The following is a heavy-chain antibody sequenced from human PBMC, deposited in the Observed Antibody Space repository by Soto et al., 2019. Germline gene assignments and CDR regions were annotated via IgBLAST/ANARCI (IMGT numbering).Heavy chain of an antibody. CDR3: ASLPGGGYDFYYGMDV. CDR1: GGTFSSYA. CDR2: IIPIFGTA. D-gene: IGHD2-2*01. V-gene: IGHV1-69*12. J-gene: IGHJ6*02. Sequence: QVQLVQSGAEVKKPGSSVKVSCKASGGTFSSYAISWVRQAPGQGLEWMGGIIPIFGTANYAQKFQGRVTITADESTSTAYMELGSLRSEDTTVYYCASLPGGGYDFYYGMDVWGQGTTVTVSS.